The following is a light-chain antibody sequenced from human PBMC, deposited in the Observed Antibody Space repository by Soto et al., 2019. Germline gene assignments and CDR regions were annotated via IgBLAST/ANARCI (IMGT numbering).Light chain of an antibody. CDR2: GAS. CDR3: QQYNNWPRT. J-gene: IGKJ1*01. CDR1: QSVSSN. V-gene: IGKV3-15*01. Sequence: EIVMTQSPATLSVSPGERATLSCRASQSVSSNLAWYQQKPGQAPSLLIYGASTRATGIPARFSGSGSGTEFTLTIRSVESEDFAVYYCQQYNNWPRTFDQGTKLEVK.